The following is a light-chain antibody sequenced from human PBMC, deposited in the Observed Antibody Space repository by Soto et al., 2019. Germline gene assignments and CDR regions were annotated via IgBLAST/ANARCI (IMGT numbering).Light chain of an antibody. V-gene: IGKV1-27*01. CDR3: QKYNSAPWT. Sequence: DNQMTQSPSSLSASVGDRVTITCRASQGINNYLAWYQQKPGKVPKLLIYAASTLRSGVPSRFSGSVSGTDFTLTISSLQPEDVATYYCQKYNSAPWTFGQGTKVDIK. CDR1: QGINNY. CDR2: AAS. J-gene: IGKJ1*01.